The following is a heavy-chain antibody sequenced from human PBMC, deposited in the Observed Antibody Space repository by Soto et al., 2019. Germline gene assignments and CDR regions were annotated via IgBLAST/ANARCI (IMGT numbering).Heavy chain of an antibody. Sequence: SETLSLTCAVSGGSISSSNWWRWVRQPPGKGLEWIGEIYHSGSTNYNPSLKSRVTISVDKSKNQFSLKLSSVTAADTAVYYCARVGPPWEIWFGEPGVGNYYYGMDVWGQGTTVTVSS. CDR3: ARVGPPWEIWFGEPGVGNYYYGMDV. D-gene: IGHD3-10*01. CDR2: IYHSGST. J-gene: IGHJ6*02. V-gene: IGHV4-4*02. CDR1: GGSISSSNW.